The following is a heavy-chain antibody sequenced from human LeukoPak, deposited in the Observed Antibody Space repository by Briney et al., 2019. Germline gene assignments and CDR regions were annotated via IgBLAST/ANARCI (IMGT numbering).Heavy chain of an antibody. CDR3: ARGGIAVAPDY. V-gene: IGHV1-18*01. CDR1: GYTFSSYG. Sequence: GASVKVSCKASGYTFSSYGINWVRQAPGQGLEWMGWISAYNGNTKYAEKLQGRVTMTTDTSTSTAYMELRSLRSDGTAVYYCARGGIAVAPDYWGQGTLVTVSS. J-gene: IGHJ4*02. D-gene: IGHD6-19*01. CDR2: ISAYNGNT.